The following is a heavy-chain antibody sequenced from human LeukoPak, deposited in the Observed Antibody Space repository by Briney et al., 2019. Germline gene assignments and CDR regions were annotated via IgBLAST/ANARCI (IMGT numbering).Heavy chain of an antibody. Sequence: GGSLRLSCAASGFTFSAYNMNWVRRTPGKGLDWVSSISSDTSYIFYADSVKGRFTIARDNSENTVSLQMNTLKTEDTAVYYCAKGLRWFGDFYFNFFDYWGQGILVTVSS. V-gene: IGHV3-21*01. CDR3: AKGLRWFGDFYFNFFDY. CDR2: ISSDTSYI. D-gene: IGHD3-10*01. CDR1: GFTFSAYN. J-gene: IGHJ4*02.